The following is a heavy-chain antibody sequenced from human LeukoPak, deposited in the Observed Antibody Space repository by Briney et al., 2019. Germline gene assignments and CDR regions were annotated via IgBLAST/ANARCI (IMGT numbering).Heavy chain of an antibody. Sequence: SETLSLTCTVSGGSISSSSYYWGWIRQPPGKGLEWIGSIYYSGSTYYNPSLKSRVTISVDTSKNQFSLKLSSVTAADTAVYYCARETYYYGSGSYPPLYYYGMDVWGQGTTVTVSS. CDR1: GGSISSSSYY. CDR3: ARETYYYGSGSYPPLYYYGMDV. J-gene: IGHJ6*02. D-gene: IGHD3-10*01. CDR2: IYYSGST. V-gene: IGHV4-39*07.